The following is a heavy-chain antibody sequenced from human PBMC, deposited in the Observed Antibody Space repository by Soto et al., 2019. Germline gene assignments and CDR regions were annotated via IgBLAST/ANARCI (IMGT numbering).Heavy chain of an antibody. D-gene: IGHD6-13*01. CDR3: ASAIAAAGSC. Sequence: GSLRLSCAASGFGLSSYWVSWVRQAPGKGLEWVANIKQDGSDKYYVDSVKGRFTISRDNAKNSVYLQMNSLRADDTAVYYCASAIAAAGSCWGQGTLVTVSS. V-gene: IGHV3-7*01. CDR2: IKQDGSDK. J-gene: IGHJ4*02. CDR1: GFGLSSYW.